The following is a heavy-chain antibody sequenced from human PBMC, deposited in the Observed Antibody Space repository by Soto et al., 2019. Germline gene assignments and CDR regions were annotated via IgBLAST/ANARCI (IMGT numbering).Heavy chain of an antibody. V-gene: IGHV4-4*02. CDR3: ASRDPGTSVDY. D-gene: IGHD1-7*01. Sequence: SETLSLTCAVSGGSFTSNNWWTWVRQPPGQGLERIGEIYRTGSTNYNPSLKSRVTISLDKSENQFSLKVTSLTAADTAVYYCASRDPGTSVDYWGQGTWVTVS. CDR2: IYRTGST. CDR1: GGSFTSNNW. J-gene: IGHJ4*02.